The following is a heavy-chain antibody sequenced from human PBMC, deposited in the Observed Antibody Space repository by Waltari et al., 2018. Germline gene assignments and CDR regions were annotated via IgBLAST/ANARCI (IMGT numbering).Heavy chain of an antibody. D-gene: IGHD1-26*01. CDR1: GGSISSSNW. CDR2: IDHKGNT. Sequence: QVQLQESGPGLVKPSGTLSLTCAVPGGSISSSNWWTWVRGPPGKGLEWIGEIDHKGNTNYSPSLKSRVTMSVDKSKNQFSLKLRSVTAADTAIYYCARIILGATDDYSYAMDVWGQGITVTVSS. J-gene: IGHJ6*02. V-gene: IGHV4-4*02. CDR3: ARIILGATDDYSYAMDV.